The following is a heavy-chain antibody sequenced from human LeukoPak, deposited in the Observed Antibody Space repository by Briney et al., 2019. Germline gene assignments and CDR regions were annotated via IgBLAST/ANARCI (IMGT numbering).Heavy chain of an antibody. J-gene: IGHJ6*03. CDR1: GGSIDSSSYY. Sequence: KPSETLSLTCTVSGGSIDSSSYYWDWIRQPPGKGLEWHGNIYYSGTTFYTSSLKSRVTISTDMSKNQFSLRLTSVTAADTAVYYCARQRADYFYHYMDVWGKGTTVIVSS. CDR2: IYYSGTT. V-gene: IGHV4-39*01. CDR3: ARQRADYFYHYMDV.